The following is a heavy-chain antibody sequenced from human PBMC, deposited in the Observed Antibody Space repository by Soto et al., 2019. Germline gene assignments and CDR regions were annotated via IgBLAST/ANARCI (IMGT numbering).Heavy chain of an antibody. Sequence: VELVESRGGVVQPGRSLRLSCAASGFTFSDYAMHWVRQAPGKGLEWVAVVSHDGRNTHYADSVKGRFTTSRDSSKNTVSLEMTSLRAEDTAVYYCAKGGRQWLVTSDFNYWGQGALVTVSS. CDR3: AKGGRQWLVTSDFNY. V-gene: IGHV3-30*18. CDR1: GFTFSDYA. D-gene: IGHD6-19*01. J-gene: IGHJ4*02. CDR2: VSHDGRNT.